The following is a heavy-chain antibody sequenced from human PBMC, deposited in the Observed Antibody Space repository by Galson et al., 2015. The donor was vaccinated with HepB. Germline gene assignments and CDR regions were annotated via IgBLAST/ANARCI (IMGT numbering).Heavy chain of an antibody. D-gene: IGHD4-23*01. J-gene: IGHJ4*02. Sequence: SLRLSCAASGFTFSTYGMSWVRQAPGKGLEWVSGISGSGGNTYYADSVKGRFTISRDNSKNTLYLQMSSLRAEDTAVYYCAKGGKPDYWGRGTLVTVSS. CDR3: AKGGKPDY. CDR2: ISGSGGNT. V-gene: IGHV3-23*01. CDR1: GFTFSTYG.